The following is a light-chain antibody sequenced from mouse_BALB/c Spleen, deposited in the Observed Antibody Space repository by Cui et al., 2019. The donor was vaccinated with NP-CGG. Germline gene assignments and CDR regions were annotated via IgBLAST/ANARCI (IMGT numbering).Light chain of an antibody. CDR3: ALWYSNHWV. V-gene: IGLV1*01. CDR2: GTN. CDR1: TGAVTTSNY. Sequence: ALVSHESVHTTSPGKTVTLTCRSSTGAVTTSNYANWVQEKPDHLFTGLIGGTNNRAPGVPARFSGSLIGDKAALTITGAQTEDEAKYFCALWYSNHWVFGGGTKLTVL. J-gene: IGLJ1*01.